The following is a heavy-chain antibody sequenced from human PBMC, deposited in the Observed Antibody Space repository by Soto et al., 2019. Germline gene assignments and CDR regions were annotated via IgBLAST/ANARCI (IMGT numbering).Heavy chain of an antibody. J-gene: IGHJ5*02. CDR1: GGTFSSYA. Sequence: ASVKVSCKASGGTFSSYAISWVRQAPGQGLEWMGGIIPIFGTANYAQKFQGRVTITADESTSTAYMELSSLRSEDTAVYYCAREGPGIPTWFDPWGQGTLVTVSS. D-gene: IGHD6-13*01. V-gene: IGHV1-69*13. CDR3: AREGPGIPTWFDP. CDR2: IIPIFGTA.